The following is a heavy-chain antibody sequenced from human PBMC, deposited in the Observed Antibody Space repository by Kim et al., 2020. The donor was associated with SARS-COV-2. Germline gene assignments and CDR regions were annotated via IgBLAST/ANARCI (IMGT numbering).Heavy chain of an antibody. J-gene: IGHJ5*02. CDR3: ARLITIFGVTNWFDP. V-gene: IGHV1-2*02. Sequence: QKFQGRVTMTRDTSISTAYMELSRLRSDDTAVYYCARLITIFGVTNWFDPWGQGTLVTVSS. D-gene: IGHD3-3*01.